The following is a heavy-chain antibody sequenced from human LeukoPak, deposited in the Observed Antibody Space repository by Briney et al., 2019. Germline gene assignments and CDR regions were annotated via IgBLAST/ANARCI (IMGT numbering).Heavy chain of an antibody. V-gene: IGHV4-4*02. J-gene: IGHJ5*02. D-gene: IGHD4-17*01. CDR1: GDSISSNYW. Sequence: SGTLSLTCAVSGDSISSNYWWTWVRQPPGKGLEWIGEIHHNGSTNYSPSLKSRVTISVDNSKNQFSLKLSSVTAADTAVYYCAREDYGDYTYNWFDPWGQGTLVTVSS. CDR2: IHHNGST. CDR3: AREDYGDYTYNWFDP.